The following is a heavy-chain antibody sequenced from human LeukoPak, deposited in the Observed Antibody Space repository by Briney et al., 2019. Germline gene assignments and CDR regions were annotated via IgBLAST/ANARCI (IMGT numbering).Heavy chain of an antibody. CDR1: GFTFSSYS. V-gene: IGHV3-21*01. D-gene: IGHD3-10*01. J-gene: IGHJ4*02. Sequence: PGGSLRLSCAASGFTFSSYSMNWVRQAPGKGLEWVSSISSSSSYIYYADSLKGRFTISRDNAKNSLYLQMNSLRAEDTAVYYCARGYSGSYYNPAFFDYWGQGTLVTVSS. CDR3: ARGYSGSYYNPAFFDY. CDR2: ISSSSSYI.